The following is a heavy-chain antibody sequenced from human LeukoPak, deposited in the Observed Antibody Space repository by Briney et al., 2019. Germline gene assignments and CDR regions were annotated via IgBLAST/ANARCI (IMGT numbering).Heavy chain of an antibody. V-gene: IGHV3-48*02. Sequence: GGSLRLSCAASGFTLSSYSMNWVRQAPGKGLEWVSYISSSSSTIYYADSVKGRFTISRDNAKNSLCLQMNSLRDEDTAVYYCARAGGSGSYYKGVYFDYWGQGTLVTVSS. CDR1: GFTLSSYS. CDR2: ISSSSSTI. J-gene: IGHJ4*02. CDR3: ARAGGSGSYYKGVYFDY. D-gene: IGHD3-10*01.